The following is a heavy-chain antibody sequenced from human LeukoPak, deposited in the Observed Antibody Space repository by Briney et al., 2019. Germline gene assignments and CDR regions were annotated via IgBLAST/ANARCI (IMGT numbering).Heavy chain of an antibody. CDR1: GFTFNDYG. J-gene: IGHJ4*02. Sequence: GGSLRLSCAASGFTFNDYGMHWVRQARGKGLEWVAVTWYDGSNKYYAESVKGRFTISRDNRRNTLYLQMNSLRVDDTAIYYCARDLALGTTSISEYWGQGTLVTVSS. D-gene: IGHD1/OR15-1a*01. CDR2: TWYDGSNK. V-gene: IGHV3-33*01. CDR3: ARDLALGTTSISEY.